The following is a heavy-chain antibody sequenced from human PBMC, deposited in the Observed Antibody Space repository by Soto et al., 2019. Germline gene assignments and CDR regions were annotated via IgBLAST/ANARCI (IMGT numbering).Heavy chain of an antibody. CDR1: GGTISGYY. D-gene: IGHD3-3*01. Sequence: PSETLSLTCSVSGGTISGYYWTWIRQPAGKGLEWIGRIYSSGNTKYNPSLQSRVTMSLDTSNNQFSLRLTSVTAADTAVYYCARGQRFSDWFEPWGQGTLVTVS. V-gene: IGHV4-4*07. CDR2: IYSSGNT. CDR3: ARGQRFSDWFEP. J-gene: IGHJ5*02.